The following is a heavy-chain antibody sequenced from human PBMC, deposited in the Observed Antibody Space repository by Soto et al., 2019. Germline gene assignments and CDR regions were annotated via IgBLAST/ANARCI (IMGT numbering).Heavy chain of an antibody. D-gene: IGHD6-19*01. CDR3: ARDLSAHSTGWYYFDY. J-gene: IGHJ4*02. CDR2: INVGNGNT. CDR1: GYTFTSYA. Sequence: QVLLVQSGAEVKKPGASVKVSCKASGYTFTSYAIHWVRQVPGQRLEWMGWINVGNGNTRYSQKFQGRVTITRDRSASTAQMELSSLRSEDTAIYYCARDLSAHSTGWYYFDYWGQGTLVTVSS. V-gene: IGHV1-3*01.